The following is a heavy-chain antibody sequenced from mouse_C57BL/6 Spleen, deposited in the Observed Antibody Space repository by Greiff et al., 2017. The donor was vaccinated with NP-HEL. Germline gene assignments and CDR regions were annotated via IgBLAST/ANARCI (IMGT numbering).Heavy chain of an antibody. CDR3: VRHRGNYYAMDY. CDR1: GFSFNTYA. Sequence: EVKLVESGGGLVQPKGSLKLSCAASGFSFNTYAMNWVRQAPGKGLEWVARIRSKSNNYATYYADSVKDRFTISRDDSESMLYLQMNNLKTEDTAMYYCVRHRGNYYAMDYWGQGTSVTVSS. J-gene: IGHJ4*01. CDR2: IRSKSNNYAT. D-gene: IGHD2-1*01. V-gene: IGHV10-1*01.